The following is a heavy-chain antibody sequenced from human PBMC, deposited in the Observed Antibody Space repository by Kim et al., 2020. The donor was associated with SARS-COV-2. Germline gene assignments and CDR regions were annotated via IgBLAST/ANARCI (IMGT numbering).Heavy chain of an antibody. CDR3: ARERERDLSLGEGGFDY. V-gene: IGHV1-69*13. Sequence: SVKVSCKASGGTFSSYAISWVRQAPGQGLEWMGGIIPIFGTANYAQKFQGRVTITADESTSTAYMELSSLRSEDTAVYYCARERERDLSLGEGGFDYWGQGTLVTVSS. D-gene: IGHD3-16*01. CDR2: IIPIFGTA. CDR1: GGTFSSYA. J-gene: IGHJ4*02.